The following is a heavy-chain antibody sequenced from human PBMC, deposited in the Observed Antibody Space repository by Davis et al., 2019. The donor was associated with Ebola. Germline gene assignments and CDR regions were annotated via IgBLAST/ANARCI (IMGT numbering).Heavy chain of an antibody. CDR2: ISNSGST. V-gene: IGHV4-59*01. CDR3: VRVGWGAH. CDR1: GGSISSYY. D-gene: IGHD3-16*01. Sequence: MPSETLSLTCTVSGGSISSYYWNWIRQPPGKGLEWIGFISNSGSTSYSPSLKSRATISLDTSKNQFSLNLDSVTAADAAVYYCVRVGWGAHWGQGTLVTVSS. J-gene: IGHJ4*02.